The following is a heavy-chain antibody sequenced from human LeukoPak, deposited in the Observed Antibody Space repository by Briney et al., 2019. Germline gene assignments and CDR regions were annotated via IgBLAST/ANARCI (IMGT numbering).Heavy chain of an antibody. Sequence: PGRSLRLSCAASGFTFSSYGMHWVRQAPGKGLEWVAVISYDGSNKYYADSVKGRFTISRDNSKNTLYLQMNSLRAEDTAVYYCAKDSLGGGSGSPVGGETDAFDIWGQGTMVTVSS. CDR2: ISYDGSNK. D-gene: IGHD3-10*01. CDR1: GFTFSSYG. CDR3: AKDSLGGGSGSPVGGETDAFDI. V-gene: IGHV3-30*18. J-gene: IGHJ3*02.